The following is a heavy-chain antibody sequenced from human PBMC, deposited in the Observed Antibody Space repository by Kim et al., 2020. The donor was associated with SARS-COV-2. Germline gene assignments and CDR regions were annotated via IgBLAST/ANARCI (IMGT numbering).Heavy chain of an antibody. CDR3: ARSGGPKQSKWELPYHSDY. V-gene: IGHV3-21*04. CDR1: GFTFSSYS. CDR2: ISSSSSYI. Sequence: GGSLRLSCAASGFTFSSYSMNWVRQAPGKGLEWVSSISSSSSYIYYADSVKGRFTISRDNAKNSLYLQMNSLRAEDTAVYYCARSGGPKQSKWELPYHSDYWGQGTLVTVSS. J-gene: IGHJ4*02. D-gene: IGHD1-26*01.